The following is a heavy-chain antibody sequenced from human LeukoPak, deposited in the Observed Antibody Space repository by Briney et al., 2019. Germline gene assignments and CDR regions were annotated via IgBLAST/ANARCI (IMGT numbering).Heavy chain of an antibody. J-gene: IGHJ4*02. Sequence: SSETLSLTCTVSGGSISSYYWSWIRQPAGKGLEWIGRIYTSGSTNYNPSLKSRVTMSVDTSKNQFSLKLSSVTAADAAVYYCARSPRGWFGEFPALDAYYFDYWGQGTLVTVSS. D-gene: IGHD3-10*01. CDR1: GGSISSYY. CDR3: ARSPRGWFGEFPALDAYYFDY. V-gene: IGHV4-4*07. CDR2: IYTSGST.